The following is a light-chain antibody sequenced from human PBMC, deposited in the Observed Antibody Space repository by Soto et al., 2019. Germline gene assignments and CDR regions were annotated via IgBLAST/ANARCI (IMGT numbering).Light chain of an antibody. CDR2: EVS. V-gene: IGLV2-8*01. J-gene: IGLJ1*01. Sequence: QSALTQPPSASGSPGQSVTISCTGTSSDVGGYNYVSWSQQHPGKAPKLMIYEVSKRTSGVPDRFSGSKSGNTAALTVSGLQAEDDADYCCSSYAGSNNFPYVFGTGTKVTVL. CDR3: SSYAGSNNFPYV. CDR1: SSDVGGYNY.